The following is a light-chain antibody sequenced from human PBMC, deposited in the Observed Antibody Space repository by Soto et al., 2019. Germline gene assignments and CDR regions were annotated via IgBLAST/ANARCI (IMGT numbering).Light chain of an antibody. CDR3: QQYYSFPYT. Sequence: DIQMTQSPSTLSASVGDRVTITCRASQTVTTWLAWYHQKPGNAPKLLIYDASSLETGVPSRFSGSGSGTEFTLTISSPQPDDFATYYCQQYYSFPYTFGQGTKLEIK. CDR1: QTVTTW. CDR2: DAS. J-gene: IGKJ2*01. V-gene: IGKV1-5*01.